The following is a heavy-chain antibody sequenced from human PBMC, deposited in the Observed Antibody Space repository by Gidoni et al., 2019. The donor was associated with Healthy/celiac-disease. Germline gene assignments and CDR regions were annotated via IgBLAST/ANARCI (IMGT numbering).Heavy chain of an antibody. J-gene: IGHJ3*02. CDR2: ISSSSSYI. Sequence: EVQLVESGGGLVKPGGSLRLSCAASGFPFSSYSMNWVRQAPGKGLGWVSSISSSSSYIYYADSVKGRFTISRDNAKNSLYLQMNSLRAEDTAVYYCARALAMTNAFDIWGQGTMVTVSS. CDR3: ARALAMTNAFDI. CDR1: GFPFSSYS. D-gene: IGHD5-18*01. V-gene: IGHV3-21*01.